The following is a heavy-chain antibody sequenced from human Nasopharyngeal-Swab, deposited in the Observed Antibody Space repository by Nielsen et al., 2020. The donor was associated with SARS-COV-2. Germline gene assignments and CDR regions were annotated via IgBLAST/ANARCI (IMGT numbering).Heavy chain of an antibody. CDR3: ASLPQRSGFYCYYGMDV. J-gene: IGHJ6*02. CDR2: ISSSSSYI. Sequence: GESLKISCAASGFTFSSYSMNWVRQAPGKGLEWVSSISSSSSYIYYADSVKGRFTISRDNAKNSLYLQMNSLRAEDTAVYYCASLPQRSGFYCYYGMDVWGQGTTVTVSS. D-gene: IGHD3-10*01. CDR1: GFTFSSYS. V-gene: IGHV3-21*01.